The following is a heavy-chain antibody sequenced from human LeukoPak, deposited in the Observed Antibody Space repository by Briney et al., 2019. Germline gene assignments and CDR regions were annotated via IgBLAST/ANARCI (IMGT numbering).Heavy chain of an antibody. CDR1: GYTFTSYY. V-gene: IGHV1-46*01. Sequence: ASVKVSCKASGYTFTSYYMHWVRQAPGQGLEWMGIINPSGGSTSYAQKFQGRVTMTRDTSISTAYMELSRLRSDDTAVYYCARDHDAIKYSYGQYYFDYWGQGTLVTVSS. D-gene: IGHD5-18*01. CDR3: ARDHDAIKYSYGQYYFDY. J-gene: IGHJ4*02. CDR2: INPSGGST.